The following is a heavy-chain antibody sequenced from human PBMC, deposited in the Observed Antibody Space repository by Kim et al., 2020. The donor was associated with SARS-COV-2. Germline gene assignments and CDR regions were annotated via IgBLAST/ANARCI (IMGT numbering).Heavy chain of an antibody. CDR3: AREVGATSPGYYYYGMDV. J-gene: IGHJ6*02. D-gene: IGHD1-26*01. CDR1: GFTFSSYS. V-gene: IGHV3-21*04. CDR2: ISSSSSYI. Sequence: GGSLRLSCAASGFTFSSYSMNWVRQAPGKGLEWVSSISSSSSYIYYADSVKGRFTISRDNANNSLYLQMNSLRAEDTAVYYCAREVGATSPGYYYYGMDVWGQGTKGTVSS.